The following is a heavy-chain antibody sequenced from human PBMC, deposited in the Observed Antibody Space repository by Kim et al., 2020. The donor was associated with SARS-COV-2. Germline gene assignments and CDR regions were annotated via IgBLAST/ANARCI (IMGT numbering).Heavy chain of an antibody. Sequence: VKGRFNISRDNAKNSLYLQMDSLRPEDTALYYCARDIHYYGSGSYNNAFDVWGQGTVVTVSS. J-gene: IGHJ3*01. CDR3: ARDIHYYGSGSYNNAFDV. V-gene: IGHV3-9*01. D-gene: IGHD3-10*01.